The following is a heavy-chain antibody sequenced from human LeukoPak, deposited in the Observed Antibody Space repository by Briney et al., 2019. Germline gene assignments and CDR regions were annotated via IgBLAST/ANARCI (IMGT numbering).Heavy chain of an antibody. D-gene: IGHD2-2*01. CDR2: ISSSSGYI. CDR3: ARVLGRYQMLGSLDS. Sequence: GGSLRLSCVASGFAFNIYSMTWVRQAPGKGLEGVSFISSSSGYIYYADSVKGRFTISRDNAKNSLYLQVNSLRAEDTAVYFCARVLGRYQMLGSLDSWGQGTLVTVSS. CDR1: GFAFNIYS. V-gene: IGHV3-21*01. J-gene: IGHJ4*02.